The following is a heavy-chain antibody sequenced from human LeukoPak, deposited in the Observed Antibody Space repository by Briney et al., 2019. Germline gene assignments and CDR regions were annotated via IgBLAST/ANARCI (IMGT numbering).Heavy chain of an antibody. CDR3: ARGPPFQVTIFGVDAKFGMDV. D-gene: IGHD3-3*01. J-gene: IGHJ6*02. CDR1: GFTFSSYS. CDR2: ISNSSSYI. V-gene: IGHV3-21*01. Sequence: GGSLRLSCAASGFTFSSYSMNWVRQAPGKGLEWVSSISNSSSYIFYADSVEGRFTISRDDAKNSLYLQMNSLRAEDTAIYYCARGPPFQVTIFGVDAKFGMDVWGQGTTVTVSS.